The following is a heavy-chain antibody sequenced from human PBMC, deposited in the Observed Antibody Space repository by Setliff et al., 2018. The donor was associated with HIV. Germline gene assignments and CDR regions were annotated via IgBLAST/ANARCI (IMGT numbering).Heavy chain of an antibody. V-gene: IGHV4-31*03. J-gene: IGHJ4*02. Sequence: SETLSLTCTVTGGSISSGGFYWTWIRQHPGKGLEWIGYIYNTGSTYHSPSLESRVTISIDTSKNQFSLKLSSVTAAETAVYYCARGLSFYDPGGFDYWGQGTLVTVSS. CDR3: ARGLSFYDPGGFDY. CDR1: GGSISSGGFY. D-gene: IGHD3-22*01. CDR2: IYNTGST.